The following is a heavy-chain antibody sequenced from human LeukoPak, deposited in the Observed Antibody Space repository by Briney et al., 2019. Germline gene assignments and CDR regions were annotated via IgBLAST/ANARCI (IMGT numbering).Heavy chain of an antibody. J-gene: IGHJ4*02. V-gene: IGHV3-21*01. CDR3: ASSGIVGANRLDY. CDR2: ISPRGSYI. Sequence: GGSLRLSCAASGFTFSSYSMNWVRQAPGKGLEWVSSISPRGSYIYYADSLKGRFTISRDNAKNSLSLQMNSLRAEDTAVYYCASSGIVGANRLDYWGQGTLVTVSS. D-gene: IGHD1-26*01. CDR1: GFTFSSYS.